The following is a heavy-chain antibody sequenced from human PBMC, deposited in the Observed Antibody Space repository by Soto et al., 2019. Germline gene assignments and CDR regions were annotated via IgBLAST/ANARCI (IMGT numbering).Heavy chain of an antibody. CDR1: GYTFTGYY. CDR2: INPNSGGT. CDR3: ARDGNMTTSYWFDP. D-gene: IGHD4-17*01. Sequence: QVQLVQSGAEVKKPGASVKVSCKASGYTFTGYYMHWVRQAPGQGLEWMGWINPNSGGTNYAHKFQGWVTMTRDTSSSTAYVELSRLRPDDTAVYYCARDGNMTTSYWFDPWGQGTLVTVSS. J-gene: IGHJ5*02. V-gene: IGHV1-2*04.